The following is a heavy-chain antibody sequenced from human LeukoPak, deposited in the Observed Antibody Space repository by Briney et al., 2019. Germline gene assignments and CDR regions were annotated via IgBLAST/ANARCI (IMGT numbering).Heavy chain of an antibody. Sequence: SETLSLTCAVYGGSFSGYYWSWIRQPPGKGLEWIGEINHSGSTNYNPSLKSRVTISVDTSKNQFSLKLSSVTAADTAVHYCARHRIAARLPPFDYWVQGTLVTVSS. J-gene: IGHJ4*02. CDR1: GGSFSGYY. CDR3: ARHRIAARLPPFDY. V-gene: IGHV4-34*01. CDR2: INHSGST. D-gene: IGHD6-6*01.